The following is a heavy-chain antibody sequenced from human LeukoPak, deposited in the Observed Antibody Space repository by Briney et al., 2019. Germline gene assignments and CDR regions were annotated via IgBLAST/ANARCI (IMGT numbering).Heavy chain of an antibody. CDR2: MNPNSGNT. J-gene: IGHJ4*02. V-gene: IGHV1-8*02. D-gene: IGHD6-6*01. Sequence: ASVTVSCKASGYTFTGYYMHWVRQAPGQGLEWMGWMNPNSGNTGYAQRFQGKVTLTRNTSIITAYMGLSSLRSEDTAVYYCARGSGSSSLFDYWGQGTLVTVSS. CDR1: GYTFTGYY. CDR3: ARGSGSSSLFDY.